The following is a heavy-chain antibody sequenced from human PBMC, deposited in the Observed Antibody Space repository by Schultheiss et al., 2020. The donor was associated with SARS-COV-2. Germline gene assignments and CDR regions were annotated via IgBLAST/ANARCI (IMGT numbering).Heavy chain of an antibody. Sequence: GGSLRLSCAASGFTVSSYALRWVRQAPGKGLEWVATLSSGGSNPSSADSVKGRFTISRDNSRNTLYLEMNSLRADDTGVYYCARGVSKEYGVLDNWGQGTLVTVSS. CDR2: LSSGGSNP. CDR3: ARGVSKEYGVLDN. CDR1: GFTVSSYA. J-gene: IGHJ4*02. D-gene: IGHD2-8*01. V-gene: IGHV3-30-3*01.